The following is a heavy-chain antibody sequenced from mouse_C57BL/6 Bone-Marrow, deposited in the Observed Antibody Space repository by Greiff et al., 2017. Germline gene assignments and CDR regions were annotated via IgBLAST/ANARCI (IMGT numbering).Heavy chain of an antibody. CDR1: GFTFSDYG. J-gene: IGHJ4*01. CDR3: ARLNAMDY. CDR2: ISSGSSTT. Sequence: EVQLVESGGGLVKPGGSLKLSCAASGFTFSDYGMHWVRQAPEKGLEWVAYISSGSSTTSYADTVKGRFTISRDNAKNTLFLQMTSLRSEDTAMYYCARLNAMDYWGQGTSVTVSS. V-gene: IGHV5-17*01.